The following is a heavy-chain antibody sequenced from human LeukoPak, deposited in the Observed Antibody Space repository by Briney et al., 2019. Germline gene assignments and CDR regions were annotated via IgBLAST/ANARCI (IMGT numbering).Heavy chain of an antibody. J-gene: IGHJ4*02. D-gene: IGHD6-13*01. CDR2: IKQDGSEK. CDR1: GFTFSSYW. CDR3: ARDLSSSWYGLDY. Sequence: GGSLRRSCAASGFTFSSYWMSWVRQAPGKGLEWVANIKQDGSEKYYVDSVKGRFTISRDNAKNSLYLQMNSLRAEDTAVYYCARDLSSSWYGLDYWGQGTLVTVSS. V-gene: IGHV3-7*01.